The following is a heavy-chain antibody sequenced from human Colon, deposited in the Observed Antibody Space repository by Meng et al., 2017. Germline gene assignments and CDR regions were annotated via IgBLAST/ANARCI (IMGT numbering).Heavy chain of an antibody. J-gene: IGHJ4*02. V-gene: IGHV1-8*01. CDR3: ARGGLHDYGGH. D-gene: IGHD4-23*01. CDR2: MNPNSGNT. CDR1: GGTFGSYG. Sequence: QVTLEQLGPRVKKPGSSVKVSCKTSGGTFGSYGITWVRQAPGQGLEWMGWMNPNSGNTGYAQKFQGRVTMTRNTSISTAYMELSSLRSEDTAVYYCARGGLHDYGGHWGQGTLVTVSS.